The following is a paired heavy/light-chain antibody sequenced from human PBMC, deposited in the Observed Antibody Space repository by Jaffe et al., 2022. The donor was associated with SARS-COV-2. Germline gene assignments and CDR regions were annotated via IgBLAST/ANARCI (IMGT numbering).Heavy chain of an antibody. D-gene: IGHD2-15*01. Sequence: EVQLVESGGGLVKPGGSLRLSCAASGFTFSSYSMNWVRQAPGKGLEWVSSISSSSSYIYYADSVKGRFTISRDNAKNSLYLQMNSLRAEDTAVYYCARVGIQITPATQRRYFDLWGRGTLVTVSS. CDR3: ARVGIQITPATQRRYFDL. CDR2: ISSSSSYI. CDR1: GFTFSSYS. V-gene: IGHV3-21*01. J-gene: IGHJ2*01.
Light chain of an antibody. Sequence: EIVLTQSPATLSLSPGERATLSCRASQSVSSYLAWYQQKPGQAPRLLIYDASNRATGIPARFSGSGSGTDFTLTISSLEPEDFAVYYCQQRSNWPPAATFGGGTKVEIK. V-gene: IGKV3-11*01. CDR3: QQRSNWPPAAT. CDR2: DAS. J-gene: IGKJ4*01. CDR1: QSVSSY.